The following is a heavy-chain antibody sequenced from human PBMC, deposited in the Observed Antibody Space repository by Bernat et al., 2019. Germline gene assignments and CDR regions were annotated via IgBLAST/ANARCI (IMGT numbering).Heavy chain of an antibody. J-gene: IGHJ6*03. V-gene: IGHV3-48*03. CDR2: ISSSGSTI. CDR1: GFTFSSYE. D-gene: IGHD3-3*01. CDR3: VRGRTIFGVVNYYYYYYMDV. Sequence: EVQLVESGGGLVQPGGSLRLSCAASGFTFSSYEMNWVRQAPGKGLEWVSYISSSGSTIYYADSVKGRFTISSDNAKNSLYLQMNSLRAKDTAVYYCVRGRTIFGVVNYYYYYYMDVWGKGTTVTVSS.